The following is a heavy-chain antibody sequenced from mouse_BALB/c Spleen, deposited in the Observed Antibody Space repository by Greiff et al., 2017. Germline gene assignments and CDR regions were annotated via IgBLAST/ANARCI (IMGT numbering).Heavy chain of an antibody. J-gene: IGHJ4*01. Sequence: EVKLVESGGGLVKPGGSLKLSCAASGFTFSSYAMSWVRQTPEKRLEWVASISSGGSTYYPDSVKGRFTISRDNARNILYLQMSSLRSEDTAMYYCARDALYYGNYYAMDYWGQGTSVTVSS. V-gene: IGHV5-6-5*01. CDR1: GFTFSSYA. CDR3: ARDALYYGNYYAMDY. CDR2: ISSGGST. D-gene: IGHD2-1*01.